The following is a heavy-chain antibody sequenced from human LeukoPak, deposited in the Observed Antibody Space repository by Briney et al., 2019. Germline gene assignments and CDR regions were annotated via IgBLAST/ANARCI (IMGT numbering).Heavy chain of an antibody. J-gene: IGHJ3*02. CDR1: GFTFSSYG. CDR2: ISYDGSNK. Sequence: PGGSLRLSCAASGFTFSSYGMRWVRQAPGKGLEWVAVISYDGSNKYYADSVKGRFTISRDNSKNTLYLQMNSLRAEDTAVCYCARDKDSSGFENAFDIWGQGTMVTVSS. CDR3: ARDKDSSGFENAFDI. V-gene: IGHV3-30*03. D-gene: IGHD3-22*01.